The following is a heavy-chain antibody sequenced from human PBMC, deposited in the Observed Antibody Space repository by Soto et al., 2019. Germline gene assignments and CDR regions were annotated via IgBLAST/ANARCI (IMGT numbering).Heavy chain of an antibody. J-gene: IGHJ6*02. D-gene: IGHD6-19*01. Sequence: ASVKVSCKASGYTFTSYAMHWVRQAPGQRLEWMGWINPINGKTKYAQKFQGRVTITADESTSTAYMELSSLRSEDTAVYYCARGEQAAVADYYYYYGMDVWGQGTTVTVSS. CDR2: INPINGKT. CDR3: ARGEQAAVADYYYYYGMDV. CDR1: GYTFTSYA. V-gene: IGHV1-3*01.